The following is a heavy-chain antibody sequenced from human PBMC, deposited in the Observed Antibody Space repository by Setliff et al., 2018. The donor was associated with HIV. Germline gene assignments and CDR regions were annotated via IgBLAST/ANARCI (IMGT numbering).Heavy chain of an antibody. D-gene: IGHD6-19*01. CDR2: IRSKSYGTTT. J-gene: IGHJ4*02. CDR3: ARESYDSSADFDY. Sequence: LRLSCTTSGFNFAEQAFSWVRQAPGKGLEWVGYIRSKSYGTTTKYAASVRGRFSISRDDSNSIVYLQMNSLKAEDTGVYFCARESYDSSADFDYWGQGALVTVSS. V-gene: IGHV3-49*04. CDR1: GFNFAEQA.